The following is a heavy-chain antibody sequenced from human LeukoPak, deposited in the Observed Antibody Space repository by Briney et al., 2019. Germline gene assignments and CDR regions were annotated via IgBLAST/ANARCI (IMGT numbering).Heavy chain of an antibody. J-gene: IGHJ4*02. CDR1: GFTFSSYA. CDR3: AKPRILYYCSSTSCHEGGFDC. V-gene: IGHV3-23*01. D-gene: IGHD2-2*01. Sequence: GGSLRLSCAASGFTFSSYAMSWVRQAPGKGLEWVSAISGSGVSTYYAGSVKGRFTISRDNSKNTLYLQMNSLRAEDTAVYYCAKPRILYYCSSTSCHEGGFDCWGQGTLVTVSS. CDR2: ISGSGVST.